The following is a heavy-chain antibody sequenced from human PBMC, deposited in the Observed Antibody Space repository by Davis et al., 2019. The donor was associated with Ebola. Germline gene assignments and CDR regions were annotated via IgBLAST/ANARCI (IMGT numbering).Heavy chain of an antibody. CDR1: GFTFSNYA. J-gene: IGHJ5*02. Sequence: GESLKISCAASGFTFSNYAMTWVRQAPGKGLEWVSTISGSAFNTYYADSVKGRFTISRDNSKNTLFLQMNSLRAEDTAVYYCAKSTTIPNWFDPWGQGTLVTVSS. CDR2: ISGSAFNT. V-gene: IGHV3-23*01. D-gene: IGHD1-1*01. CDR3: AKSTTIPNWFDP.